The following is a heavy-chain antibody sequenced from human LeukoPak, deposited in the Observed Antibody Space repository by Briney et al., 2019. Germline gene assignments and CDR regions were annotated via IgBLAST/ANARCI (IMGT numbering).Heavy chain of an antibody. CDR1: GGSISSSSYY. CDR3: ARARDGYNYYYYMDV. J-gene: IGHJ6*03. D-gene: IGHD5-24*01. V-gene: IGHV4-39*07. CDR2: IYYSGST. Sequence: SETLSLTCTVSGGSISSSSYYWGWIRQPPGKGLEWIGSIYYSGSTYYNPSLKSRVTISVDTSKNQFSLKLSSVTAADTAVYYCARARDGYNYYYYMDVWGKGTTVTISS.